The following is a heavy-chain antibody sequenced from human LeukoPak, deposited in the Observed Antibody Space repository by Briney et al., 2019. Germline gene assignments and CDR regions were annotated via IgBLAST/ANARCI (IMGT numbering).Heavy chain of an antibody. V-gene: IGHV3-9*01. Sequence: GGSLRLSRAASGFTFDDYAMHWVRQAPGKGLEWVSGISWDSGSIGYADSVKGRFTISRDNAKNSLYLQMNSLRAEDTALYYCAKVEAAAGYWYFDLGGRGTLVTVSS. CDR2: ISWDSGSI. CDR3: AKVEAAAGYWYFDL. J-gene: IGHJ2*01. D-gene: IGHD6-13*01. CDR1: GFTFDDYA.